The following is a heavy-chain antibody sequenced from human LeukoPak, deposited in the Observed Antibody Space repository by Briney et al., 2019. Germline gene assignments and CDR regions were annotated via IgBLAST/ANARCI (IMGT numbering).Heavy chain of an antibody. CDR3: ARVRGDIVVVPAAMPVHFDY. CDR1: GYTFTSYG. J-gene: IGHJ4*02. D-gene: IGHD2-2*01. Sequence: GASVKVSCMASGYTFTSYGISWVRQAPGQGLEWMGWISAYNGNTNYAQKLQGRVTMTTDTSTSTAYMELRSLRSDDTAVYYCARVRGDIVVVPAAMPVHFDYWGQGTLVTVSS. CDR2: ISAYNGNT. V-gene: IGHV1-18*01.